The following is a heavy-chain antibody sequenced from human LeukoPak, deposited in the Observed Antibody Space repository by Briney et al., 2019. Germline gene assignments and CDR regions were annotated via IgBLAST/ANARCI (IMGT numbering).Heavy chain of an antibody. V-gene: IGHV3-15*01. CDR1: GSIFVNPW. D-gene: IGHD5-12*01. CDR2: IKSKTEGETT. CDR3: TTTYIVASTRKFGDY. J-gene: IGHJ4*02. Sequence: GGPRNLPWEASGSIFVNPWWTWFGRPPGKGRGWVGRIKSKTEGETTDYAAPVKGRFTISRDDSLNTVDLQISSLTAEDTAMYFCTTTYIVASTRKFGDYWGQGTLVVVSS.